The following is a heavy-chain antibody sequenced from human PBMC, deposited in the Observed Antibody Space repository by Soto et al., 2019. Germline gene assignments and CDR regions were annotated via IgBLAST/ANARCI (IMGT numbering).Heavy chain of an antibody. CDR2: INNDATYR. V-gene: IGHV3-11*06. J-gene: IGHJ4*02. Sequence: GGSLSLSCAGSGFTFSDYFITWIRQAPGKGLEWISYINNDATYRKYADSVNGRFTVYRDNAKNSVFLQMNSLRPEDTALYYCGKGDTIFGVVDDWGPGTLVTVSS. CDR1: GFTFSDYF. CDR3: GKGDTIFGVVDD. D-gene: IGHD3-3*01.